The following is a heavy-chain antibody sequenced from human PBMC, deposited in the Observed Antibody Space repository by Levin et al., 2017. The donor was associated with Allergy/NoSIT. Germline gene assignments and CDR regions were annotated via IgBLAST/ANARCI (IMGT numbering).Heavy chain of an antibody. CDR1: GFTFSSYA. Sequence: GESLKISCAASGFTFSSYAMSWVRQAPGKGLEWVSAISGSGGSTYYADSVKGRFTISRDNSKNTLYLQMNSLRAEDTAVYYCAKEVVGILRFGELGGTDYWGQGTLVTVSS. CDR3: AKEVVGILRFGELGGTDY. CDR2: ISGSGGST. D-gene: IGHD3-10*01. J-gene: IGHJ4*02. V-gene: IGHV3-23*01.